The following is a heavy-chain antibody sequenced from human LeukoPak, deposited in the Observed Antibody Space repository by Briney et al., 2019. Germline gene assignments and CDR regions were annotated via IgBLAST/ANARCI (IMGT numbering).Heavy chain of an antibody. Sequence: PSETLSLTCTVSGGSISSYYWSWIRQPPGKGLEWIGYIYYSGSTNYNPSLKSRVTISVDTSKNQFSLKLSSVTAADTAVYYCARTYNGNSHFDYWGQGTLVTVSS. CDR1: GGSISSYY. CDR2: IYYSGST. V-gene: IGHV4-59*01. J-gene: IGHJ4*02. CDR3: ARTYNGNSHFDY. D-gene: IGHD4-23*01.